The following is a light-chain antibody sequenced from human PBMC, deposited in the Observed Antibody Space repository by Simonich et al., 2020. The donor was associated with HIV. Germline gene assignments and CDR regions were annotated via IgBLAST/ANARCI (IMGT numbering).Light chain of an antibody. CDR1: QSISSW. J-gene: IGKJ4*01. CDR3: QQYDNLPSVT. V-gene: IGKV1-33*01. CDR2: DAS. Sequence: GDRVTITCRASQSISSWLAWYQQKPGKAPKLLIYDASNLETGIPSRFSGSGFGTDFTLTISSLQPEDIATYYCQQYDNLPSVTFGGGTKVEIK.